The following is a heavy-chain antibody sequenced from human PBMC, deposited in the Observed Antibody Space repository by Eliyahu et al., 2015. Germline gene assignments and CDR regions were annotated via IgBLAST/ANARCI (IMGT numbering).Heavy chain of an antibody. V-gene: IGHV1-2*02. Sequence: MHWVRQAPGQGLEWMGWINPNSGGTNYAQKFQGRVTMTRDTSISTAYMELSRLRSDDTAVYYCARGLFEDTAMVTFDYWGQGTLVTVSS. CDR2: INPNSGGT. D-gene: IGHD5-18*01. CDR3: ARGLFEDTAMVTFDY. J-gene: IGHJ4*02.